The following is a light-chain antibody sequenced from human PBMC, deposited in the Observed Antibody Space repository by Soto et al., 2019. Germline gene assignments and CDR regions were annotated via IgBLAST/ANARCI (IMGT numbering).Light chain of an antibody. CDR3: QHYNNWPPFMYT. J-gene: IGKJ2*01. CDR2: DTS. CDR1: QTIYTN. V-gene: IGKV3-15*01. Sequence: EILMTQSPPTLSLSPGERATLSCRASQTIYTNLAWYQQKTGQAPRLLIYDTSTRATGIPVRFSGSGSGTEFTLTISSLQSEDFAVYYCQHYNNWPPFMYTFGQGTTVEIK.